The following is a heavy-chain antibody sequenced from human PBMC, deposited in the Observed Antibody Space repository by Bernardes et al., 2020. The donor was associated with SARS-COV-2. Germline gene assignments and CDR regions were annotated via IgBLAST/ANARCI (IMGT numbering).Heavy chain of an antibody. V-gene: IGHV4-34*01. CDR1: GGSFSGYY. J-gene: IGHJ6*02. CDR2: INPSGST. D-gene: IGHD1-26*01. CDR3: ARGDGESSGGFYNYCGRDV. Sequence: SETLSLTCAVSGGSFSGYYWSWIRQPPGKGLECIGEINPSGSTNYNPSLQSRVTISVDTSQKQFSLKLSSVTAADTAMYYCARGDGESSGGFYNYCGRDVWGRGFT.